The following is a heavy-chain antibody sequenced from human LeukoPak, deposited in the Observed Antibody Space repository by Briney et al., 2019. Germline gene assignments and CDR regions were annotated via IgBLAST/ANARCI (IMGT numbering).Heavy chain of an antibody. CDR3: ARHLTVAIPITYYMDV. D-gene: IGHD4-17*01. J-gene: IGHJ6*03. Sequence: SQTLSLTCAISGDSVSSNSAAWNWIRQSPSRGLEWLGRTYYRSKWYNDYAVSVKSRITINPDTSKNQFSLQLNSVTPEDTAVYYCARHLTVAIPITYYMDVWGKGTTITISS. V-gene: IGHV6-1*01. CDR1: GDSVSSNSAA. CDR2: TYYRSKWYN.